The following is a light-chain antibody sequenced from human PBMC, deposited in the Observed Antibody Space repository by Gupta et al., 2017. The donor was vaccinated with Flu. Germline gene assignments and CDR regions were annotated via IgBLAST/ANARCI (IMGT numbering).Light chain of an antibody. CDR1: QSVSNG. CDR2: GAF. V-gene: IGKV3-15*01. Sequence: EIAMTQPPATLAGSPGERATLSCRASQSVSNGLAWYQQKPGQRPRLLIYGAFTRASGIPARFSGSGSGTEFTLTIRTLQAEDFGVYYCQQYNDCPLTFGGGTKVEIK. J-gene: IGKJ4*01. CDR3: QQYNDCPLT.